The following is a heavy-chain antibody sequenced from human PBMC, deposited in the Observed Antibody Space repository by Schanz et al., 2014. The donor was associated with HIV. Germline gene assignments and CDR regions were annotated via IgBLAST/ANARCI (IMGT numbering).Heavy chain of an antibody. D-gene: IGHD4-17*01. CDR3: YGDESGY. CDR1: GFTFSSFS. Sequence: EVQVVESGGGLVKPGGSLRLSCAASGFTFSSFSMNWVRQAPGKGLEWVSSISSSSSYMYYADSVKGRFTISRDNAKNSLYLQMNSLRPEDTAVYYCYGDESGYWGQGTLVTVSS. V-gene: IGHV3-21*01. J-gene: IGHJ4*02. CDR2: ISSSSSYM.